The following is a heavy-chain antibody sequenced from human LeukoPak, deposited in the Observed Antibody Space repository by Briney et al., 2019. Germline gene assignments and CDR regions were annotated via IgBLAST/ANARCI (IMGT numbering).Heavy chain of an antibody. D-gene: IGHD2-15*01. J-gene: IGHJ4*02. Sequence: ETLSLTCAVYGGSFSGYYWSWIRQPPGKGLEWIGEINHSGSTNYNLSLKSRVTISIDTSKNQFSLKLSSVTAADTAVYFCARGGGGLAYWGPGTLVTVSS. CDR3: ARGGGGLAY. CDR1: GGSFSGYY. V-gene: IGHV4-34*01. CDR2: INHSGST.